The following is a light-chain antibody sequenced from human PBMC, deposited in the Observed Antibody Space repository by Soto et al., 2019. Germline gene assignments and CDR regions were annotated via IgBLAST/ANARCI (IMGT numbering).Light chain of an antibody. J-gene: IGLJ2*01. Sequence: QSARTQPPSASGSPGQSVTISCTGTSSDVGGYNYVSWYQQHPGKAPKLMISEVSKRPSGVPDRFSGSKSGNTASLTVSGLQAEDEADYYCSSYAGTNAVVFGGGTKLTVL. V-gene: IGLV2-8*01. CDR1: SSDVGGYNY. CDR2: EVS. CDR3: SSYAGTNAVV.